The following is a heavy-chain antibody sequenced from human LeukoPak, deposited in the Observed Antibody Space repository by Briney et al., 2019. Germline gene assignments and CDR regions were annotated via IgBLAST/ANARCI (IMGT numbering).Heavy chain of an antibody. CDR1: GFTFSSYA. D-gene: IGHD1-7*01. CDR3: ARAKLRDTFDY. V-gene: IGHV3-30*04. J-gene: IGHJ4*02. CDR2: ISDDGRNI. Sequence: GRSLRLSCAASGFTFSSYAMHWVRHAPGRGLEWVAVISDDGRNIYYADSVKGRFTISSDNSKNTLYLQMNSLRAEDTAVYYCARAKLRDTFDYWGQGTLVTVSS.